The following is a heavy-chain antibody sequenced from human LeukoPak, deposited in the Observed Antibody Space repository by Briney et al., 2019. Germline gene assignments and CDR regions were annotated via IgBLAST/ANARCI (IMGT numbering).Heavy chain of an antibody. CDR3: ARRSGNSGHDY. V-gene: IGHV3-21*01. CDR1: GFSFSAYA. Sequence: GGSLRVSCAASGFSFSAYAMNWVRQAPGKGLEWVSSITSSSGYMSYADSVKGRFTISRDNAKNSLYLQMNSLRPDDTAVYYCARRSGNSGHDYWGQGTLVTVSS. CDR2: ITSSSGYM. D-gene: IGHD4-23*01. J-gene: IGHJ4*02.